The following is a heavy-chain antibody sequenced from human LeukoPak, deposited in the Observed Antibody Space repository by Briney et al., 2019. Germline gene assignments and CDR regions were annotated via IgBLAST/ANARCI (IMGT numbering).Heavy chain of an antibody. CDR1: GFTFSSYA. CDR2: ISYDGSNK. CDR3: ARDSLYSSSSWFDP. Sequence: GGSLRLSCAASGFTFSSYAMHLVRQAPGKGLEWVAVISYDGSNKYYADSVKGRFTISRDNSKNTLYLQMNSLRAEDTAVYYCARDSLYSSSSWFDPWGQGTLVTVSS. J-gene: IGHJ5*02. V-gene: IGHV3-30-3*01. D-gene: IGHD6-6*01.